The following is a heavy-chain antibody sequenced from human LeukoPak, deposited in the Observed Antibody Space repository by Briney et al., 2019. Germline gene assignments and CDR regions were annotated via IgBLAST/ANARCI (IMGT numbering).Heavy chain of an antibody. V-gene: IGHV4-4*07. D-gene: IGHD1-7*01. CDR3: ATPSYNWNYLLDKKSFDY. J-gene: IGHJ4*02. CDR2: IYTSGST. Sequence: SETLSLTCTVSGGSISSYYWSWIRQPAGKGLEWIGRIYTSGSTNYNPSLKSRVTMSVDTSKNQFSLKLSSVTAADTAVYYCATPSYNWNYLLDKKSFDYWGQGTLVTVSS. CDR1: GGSISSYY.